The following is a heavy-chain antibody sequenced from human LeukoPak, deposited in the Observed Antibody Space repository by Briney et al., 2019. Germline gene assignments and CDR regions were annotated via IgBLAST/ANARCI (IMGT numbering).Heavy chain of an antibody. CDR1: GGSISSYY. D-gene: IGHD6-6*01. CDR3: ARDRGIAARLYNWFDP. Sequence: SETLSLTCTVSGGSISSYYWSWIRQPPGKGLEWIGYIYYSGSTNYNPSLKSRVTISVDTSKNQFSRKLSSVTAADTAVYYCARDRGIAARLYNWFDPWGQGTLVTVSS. V-gene: IGHV4-59*01. CDR2: IYYSGST. J-gene: IGHJ5*02.